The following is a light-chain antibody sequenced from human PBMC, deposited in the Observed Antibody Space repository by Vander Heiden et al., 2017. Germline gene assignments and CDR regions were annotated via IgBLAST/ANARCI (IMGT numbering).Light chain of an antibody. CDR2: QDS. CDR3: QAWDSSTSV. V-gene: IGLV3-1*01. J-gene: IGLJ2*01. CDR1: KLGDKY. Sequence: SYELTQPPSVSVSPGQTASITCSGDKLGDKYACWHQQKPGQSPVLVIYQDSKRPSGIPERFSGSNSGNTATLTISGTQAVDEAYYYCQAWDSSTSVFGGGTKLTVL.